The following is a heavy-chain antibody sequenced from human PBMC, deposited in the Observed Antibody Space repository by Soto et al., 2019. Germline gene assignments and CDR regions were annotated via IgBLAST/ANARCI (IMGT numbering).Heavy chain of an antibody. J-gene: IGHJ4*02. CDR3: TRGPRVDSAGTGAH. Sequence: SVKGFCKASGGTFSSYAISWVRQAPGQVLEWMGGIIPIFGTANYADSVKGRFTISRDNANNILYLEMNTLRAEDTAVYHCTRGPRVDSAGTGAHWGQGTLVTVSS. D-gene: IGHD6-13*01. CDR2: IIPIFGTA. V-gene: IGHV1-69*05. CDR1: GGTFSSYA.